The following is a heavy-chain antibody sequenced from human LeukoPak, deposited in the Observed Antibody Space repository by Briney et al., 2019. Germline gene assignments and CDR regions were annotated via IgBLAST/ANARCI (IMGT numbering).Heavy chain of an antibody. CDR1: GGSISSYY. V-gene: IGHV4-4*07. D-gene: IGHD3-22*01. Sequence: PSETLSLTCTVSGGSISSYYWSWIRQPAGKGLEWIGRIYTGGTTNYNPSLKSRVTMSVDTSKNKFSLSLISVTAADTAVYYCARDNYDNTNWFDPWGQGTLVTVSP. J-gene: IGHJ5*02. CDR2: IYTGGTT. CDR3: ARDNYDNTNWFDP.